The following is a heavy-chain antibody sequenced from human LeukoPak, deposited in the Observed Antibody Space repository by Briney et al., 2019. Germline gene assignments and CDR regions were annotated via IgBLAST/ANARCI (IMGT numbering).Heavy chain of an antibody. V-gene: IGHV3-7*01. CDR2: IKQDGSEK. Sequence: GGSLRLSCAASGFTFSSYWMSWVRQAPGKGLEWVANIKQDGSEKNYVDSVKGRFTISRDNARNSLFLQMNSLGAEDTAVYYCAREVYSSSRPADAFDIWGQGTVVTVSS. CDR3: AREVYSSSRPADAFDI. D-gene: IGHD6-13*01. CDR1: GFTFSSYW. J-gene: IGHJ3*02.